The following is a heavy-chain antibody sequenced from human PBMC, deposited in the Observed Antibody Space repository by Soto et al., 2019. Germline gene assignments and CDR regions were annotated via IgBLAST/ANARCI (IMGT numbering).Heavy chain of an antibody. Sequence: SETLSLTCTVSGGSISNYYWSWIRQPSGNGLQWIGYIFSSGSTNYNPSLKSRVTISVNTSKNQFSLNLNSVTAADTAVYYCARQRRDFDYWGQGSLVTVSS. CDR3: ARQRRDFDY. CDR1: GGSISNYY. CDR2: IFSSGST. J-gene: IGHJ4*02. V-gene: IGHV4-59*08.